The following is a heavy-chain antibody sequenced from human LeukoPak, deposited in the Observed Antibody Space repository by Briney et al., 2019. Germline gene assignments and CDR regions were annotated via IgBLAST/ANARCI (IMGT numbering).Heavy chain of an antibody. Sequence: GASVKVSCKASGYTFTSYDINWVRQATGQGLEWMGWMNPNSGNTGYAQKFQGRVTMTRNTSISTAYMELSSLRSEDTAVYYCARRGADYYYGSGSYYMVDFDYWGQGTLVTVSS. CDR1: GYTFTSYD. CDR3: ARRGADYYYGSGSYYMVDFDY. D-gene: IGHD3-10*01. CDR2: MNPNSGNT. V-gene: IGHV1-8*01. J-gene: IGHJ4*02.